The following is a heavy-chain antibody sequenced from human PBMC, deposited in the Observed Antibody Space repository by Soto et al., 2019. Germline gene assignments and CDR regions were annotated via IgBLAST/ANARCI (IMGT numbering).Heavy chain of an antibody. CDR1: DGSIIPYY. CDR3: ATDNSGFWASYFDS. J-gene: IGHJ4*02. D-gene: IGHD3-3*01. V-gene: IGHV4-4*07. Sequence: ETLSLTCTLSDGSIIPYYCIFIRHASCNALEWIVHVFTSGTTNYTASLMIRVTMTLGTAKNQFSLKLRSVSAADTAVYYCATDNSGFWASYFDSWDEGKRVAVSS. CDR2: VFTSGTT.